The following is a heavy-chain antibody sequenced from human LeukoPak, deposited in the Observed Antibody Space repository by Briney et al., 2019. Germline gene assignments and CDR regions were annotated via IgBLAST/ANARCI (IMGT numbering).Heavy chain of an antibody. V-gene: IGHV3-7*03. D-gene: IGHD3-16*01. Sequence: GGSLRLSCAASGFTFSSYWMSWVRQAPGKGLEWVANIKQDGSEKYYVDSVKGRFTISRDKAKNSLYLQMNSLRAEDTALYYCANSRLGEFDIWGQGTMVTVSS. J-gene: IGHJ3*02. CDR3: ANSRLGEFDI. CDR1: GFTFSSYW. CDR2: IKQDGSEK.